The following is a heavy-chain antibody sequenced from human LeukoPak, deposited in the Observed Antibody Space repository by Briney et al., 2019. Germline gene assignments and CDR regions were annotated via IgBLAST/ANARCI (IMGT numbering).Heavy chain of an antibody. CDR3: ARGKAMVRGVMGFWFDP. D-gene: IGHD3-10*01. CDR2: MNPNSGNT. Sequence: GASVKVSCKASGYTFTSYDFNWVRQATGQGLEWMGWMNPNSGNTGYAQKFQGRVTMTRNTSISTAYMELSSLRSEDTALYYCARGKAMVRGVMGFWFDPWGQGTLVTVSS. V-gene: IGHV1-8*01. CDR1: GYTFTSYD. J-gene: IGHJ5*02.